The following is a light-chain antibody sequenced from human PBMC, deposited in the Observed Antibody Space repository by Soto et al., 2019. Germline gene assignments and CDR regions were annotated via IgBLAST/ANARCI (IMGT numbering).Light chain of an antibody. Sequence: QSVLTQPPSVSAAPGQKVTLSCSGSSSNIVSNFVSWYQQLPGAAPRLLIYGNHERPSGIPDRFSASKSGASATLGITGLQTGDEADYYCATWDTSLSVMVFGGGTQLTVL. CDR1: SSNIVSNF. CDR3: ATWDTSLSVMV. CDR2: GNH. J-gene: IGLJ2*01. V-gene: IGLV1-51*01.